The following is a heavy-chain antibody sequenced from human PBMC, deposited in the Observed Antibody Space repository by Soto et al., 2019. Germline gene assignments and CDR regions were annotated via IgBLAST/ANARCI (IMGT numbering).Heavy chain of an antibody. CDR1: GGSISSGDYY. V-gene: IGHV4-30-4*01. J-gene: IGHJ4*02. Sequence: SEILSLTCTVSGGSISSGDYYWSWIRKPPGKGLEWIGYIYYSGSTYYNPSLKSRVTISVDTSKNQFSLKLSSVTAADTAVYYCAREDDGSSSGNDCWGQGTLVSVSS. D-gene: IGHD6-6*01. CDR3: AREDDGSSSGNDC. CDR2: IYYSGST.